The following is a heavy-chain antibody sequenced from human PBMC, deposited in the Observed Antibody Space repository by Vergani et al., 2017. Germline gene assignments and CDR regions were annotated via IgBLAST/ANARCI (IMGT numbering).Heavy chain of an antibody. CDR2: IYYSGST. Sequence: QLQLQESGPGLVKPSETLSLTCTVSGGSISSSSYYWGWIRQPPGKGLEWIGSIYYSGSTYYNPSLKSRVTISVDTSKNQFSLKLSSVTAADTAVYYCAITILDYDFWIGYIYTWFDPWGQGTLVTVSS. CDR3: AITILDYDFWIGYIYTWFDP. CDR1: GGSISSSSYY. D-gene: IGHD3-3*01. J-gene: IGHJ5*02. V-gene: IGHV4-39*01.